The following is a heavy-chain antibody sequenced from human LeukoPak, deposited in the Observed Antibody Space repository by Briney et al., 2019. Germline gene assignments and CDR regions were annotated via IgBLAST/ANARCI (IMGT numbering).Heavy chain of an antibody. J-gene: IGHJ4*02. CDR1: GGSFSSSSYY. Sequence: PSETLSLTCTVSGGSFSSSSYYWGWIRQPPGKGLEWVGSINYRGSNYHNSSLKSRVTMSVDTSKNQFSLKLSSVTAADTAVYYCARSILRYYFDSSGYYPYYFDYWGRECWSPSPQ. CDR2: INYRGSN. D-gene: IGHD3-22*01. CDR3: ARSILRYYFDSSGYYPYYFDY. V-gene: IGHV4-39*07.